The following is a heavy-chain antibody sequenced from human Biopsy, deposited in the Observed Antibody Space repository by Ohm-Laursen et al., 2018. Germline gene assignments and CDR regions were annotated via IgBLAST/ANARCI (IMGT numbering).Heavy chain of an antibody. CDR2: INPSGGST. CDR3: ARAVAGTGGVFDS. D-gene: IGHD6-19*01. V-gene: IGHV1-46*01. J-gene: IGHJ4*02. Sequence: ASARVSCKPSGYIFTSYYIHWVRQAPGQGLEWMASINPSGGSTAYAQRFQGRLIMTRDTSTSSIYMELSSLRSEDTAIYFCARAVAGTGGVFDSWGQGTLVTVSS. CDR1: GYIFTSYY.